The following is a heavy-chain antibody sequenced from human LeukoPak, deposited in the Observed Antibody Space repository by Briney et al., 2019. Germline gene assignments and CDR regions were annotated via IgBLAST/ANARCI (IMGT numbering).Heavy chain of an antibody. V-gene: IGHV4-61*02. D-gene: IGHD1-26*01. CDR2: IYTSGST. J-gene: IGHJ6*03. CDR3: ARNRPKWELPPNYMDV. Sequence: SETLSPTCTVSGGSISSGSYYWSWIRQPAGKGLEWIGRIYTSGSTNYNPSLKSRVTISVDTSKNQFSLKLGSVTAADTAVYYCARNRPKWELPPNYMDVWGKGTTVTVSS. CDR1: GGSISSGSYY.